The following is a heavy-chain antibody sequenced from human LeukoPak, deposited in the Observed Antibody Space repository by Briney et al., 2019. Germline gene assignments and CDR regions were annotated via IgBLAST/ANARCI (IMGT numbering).Heavy chain of an antibody. Sequence: PSETLSLTCTVSGGSISSSSYYWGWIRQPPGKGLEWIGSIYYTGNTYYNPSLKSRVTISVDTSNNQFSLKLSSVTAADTAVYYCARDGGYSGYEPHFDYWGQGTLVTVSS. CDR1: GGSISSSSYY. J-gene: IGHJ4*02. CDR2: IYYTGNT. CDR3: ARDGGYSGYEPHFDY. V-gene: IGHV4-39*07. D-gene: IGHD5-12*01.